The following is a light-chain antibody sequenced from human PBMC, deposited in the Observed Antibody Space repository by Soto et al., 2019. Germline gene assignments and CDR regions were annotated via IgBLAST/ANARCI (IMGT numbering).Light chain of an antibody. CDR2: SSN. CDR3: AAWDDSLNGHV. V-gene: IGLV1-44*01. Sequence: QSVLSQPPSASGTPGQRVTISCSGSSSNIGRNPVNWYLQLPGTAPKLLIYSSNQRPSGVPDRFSGSKSGTSASLAISGLQSEDEADYYCAAWDDSLNGHVFGTGTKLTVL. J-gene: IGLJ1*01. CDR1: SSNIGRNP.